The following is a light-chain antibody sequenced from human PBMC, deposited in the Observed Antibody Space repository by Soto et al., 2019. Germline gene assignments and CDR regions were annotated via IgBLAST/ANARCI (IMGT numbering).Light chain of an antibody. J-gene: IGKJ1*01. CDR1: QGISSY. V-gene: IGKV1-27*01. Sequence: DIQLTQSPSSLSSSVVYRFTISCLGIQGISSYLNWYRQKLGKVPKLLIYSASNLQSGVPSRFSGSGSGTDFTLTISSLQPEDVATYYGQRTYNALPTWTFGQGTKVDI. CDR2: SAS. CDR3: QRTYNALPTWT.